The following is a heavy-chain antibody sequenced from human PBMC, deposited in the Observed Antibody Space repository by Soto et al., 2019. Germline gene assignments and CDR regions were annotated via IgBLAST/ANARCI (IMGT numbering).Heavy chain of an antibody. J-gene: IGHJ1*01. CDR3: AREDKSSGHAGTFQH. Sequence: QVQLVESGGGVVQPGRSLRLSCTASGFTFNIFPMHWVRQAPGKGLEWVAVISNDGNSQQYADSVKGRFTFSRDNSKNTLYLEMNTLRGEDTDMYYCAREDKSSGHAGTFQHWGQGTLVTVSS. CDR2: ISNDGNSQ. V-gene: IGHV3-30-3*01. CDR1: GFTFNIFP. D-gene: IGHD3-10*01.